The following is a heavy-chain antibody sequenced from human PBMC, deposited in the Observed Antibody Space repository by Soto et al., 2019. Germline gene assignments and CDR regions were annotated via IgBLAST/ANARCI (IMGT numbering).Heavy chain of an antibody. CDR3: AREETGPFDC. CDR2: IWYDGSNE. Sequence: QVQLVESGGGVVQPGRSLRLSCAASGSTFSSYAMHWVRQAPGKGLEWVAVIWYDGSNEDYADSVKGRFTISRDNSKSTLFLQMNSLRVEDTAVYYCAREETGPFDCWGQGTLVTVSS. J-gene: IGHJ4*02. V-gene: IGHV3-33*01. CDR1: GSTFSSYA.